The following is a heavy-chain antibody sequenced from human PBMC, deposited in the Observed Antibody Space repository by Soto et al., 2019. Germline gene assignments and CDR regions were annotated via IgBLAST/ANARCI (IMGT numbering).Heavy chain of an antibody. CDR2: ISSSSSYI. Sequence: GSLRLSCAASGFTFSSYSMNWVRQAPGKGLEWVSSISSSSSYIYYADSVKGRFTISRDNAKNSLYLQMNSLRAEDTAVYYCARDFEFFGAGHGMDVWGQGTTVTVSS. J-gene: IGHJ6*02. CDR1: GFTFSSYS. D-gene: IGHD3-3*01. CDR3: ARDFEFFGAGHGMDV. V-gene: IGHV3-21*01.